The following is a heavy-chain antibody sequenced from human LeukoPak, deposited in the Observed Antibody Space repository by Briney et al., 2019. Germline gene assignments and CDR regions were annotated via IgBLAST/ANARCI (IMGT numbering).Heavy chain of an antibody. Sequence: PGGSLRLSCAASGFTFSSYAMSWVRQAPGKGLEWVSAISGSGGSTYYADSVKGRFTISRDNSKNTLYLQMNSLRAEDTAVYYCAKGYVLGGLPDYYYYGMDVWGQGTTVTVSS. CDR1: GFTFSSYA. V-gene: IGHV3-23*01. CDR2: ISGSGGST. J-gene: IGHJ6*02. D-gene: IGHD1-26*01. CDR3: AKGYVLGGLPDYYYYGMDV.